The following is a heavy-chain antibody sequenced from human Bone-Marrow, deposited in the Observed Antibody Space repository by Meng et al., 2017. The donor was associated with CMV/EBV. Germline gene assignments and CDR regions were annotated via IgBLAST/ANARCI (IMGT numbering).Heavy chain of an antibody. CDR1: GGSISSGDYD. CDR2: IYYSGST. J-gene: IGHJ6*02. Sequence: SETLFLTCTVSGGSISSGDYDWSWIRQPPGKGLEWIGSIYYSGSTYYNPSLKSRVTISVDTSKNQFSLKLSSVTAADTAVYYCARVGYCSSTSCYTPYYYYYGMDVWGQGTTVTVSS. CDR3: ARVGYCSSTSCYTPYYYYYGMDV. D-gene: IGHD2-2*02. V-gene: IGHV4-39*01.